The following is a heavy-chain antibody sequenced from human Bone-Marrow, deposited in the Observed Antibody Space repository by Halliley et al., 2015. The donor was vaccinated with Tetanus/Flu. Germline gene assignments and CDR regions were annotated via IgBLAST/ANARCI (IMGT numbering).Heavy chain of an antibody. V-gene: IGHV3-30*02. CDR3: AKDRGYCTNGVCSNFDY. CDR2: NK. J-gene: IGHJ4*02. D-gene: IGHD2-8*01. Sequence: NKYYADSVKGRFPISRDNSKNTLYLQMNSLRAEDTAVYYCAKDRGYCTNGVCSNFDYWGQGTLVTVSS.